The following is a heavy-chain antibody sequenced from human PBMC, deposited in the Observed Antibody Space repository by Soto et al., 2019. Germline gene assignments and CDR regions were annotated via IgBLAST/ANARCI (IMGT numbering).Heavy chain of an antibody. Sequence: EVQLVESGGGLVKPGGSLRLSCAASGFTFSSYSMNWVRQAPGKGLEWVSSISSSTNYIYYADSVKGRFTISRVNAKNSLYLQMNSLRAEDTAVYYCARDRRDGYNFDYWGQGTLVTVSS. V-gene: IGHV3-21*01. D-gene: IGHD5-12*01. J-gene: IGHJ4*02. CDR1: GFTFSSYS. CDR3: ARDRRDGYNFDY. CDR2: ISSSTNYI.